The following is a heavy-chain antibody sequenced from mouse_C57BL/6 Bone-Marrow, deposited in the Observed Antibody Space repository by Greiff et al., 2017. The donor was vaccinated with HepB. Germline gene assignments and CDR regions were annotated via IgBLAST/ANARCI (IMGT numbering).Heavy chain of an antibody. CDR1: GYTFTSYG. CDR2: IYPRSGNT. Sequence: QVQLQQSGAELARPGASVKLSCKASGYTFTSYGISWVKQRTGQGLEWIGEIYPRSGNTYYNEKFKGKATLTADKSSSTAYMELRSLTSEDSAVYFCAREDYGSSPFAYWGQGTLVTGSA. J-gene: IGHJ3*01. D-gene: IGHD1-1*01. CDR3: AREDYGSSPFAY. V-gene: IGHV1-81*01.